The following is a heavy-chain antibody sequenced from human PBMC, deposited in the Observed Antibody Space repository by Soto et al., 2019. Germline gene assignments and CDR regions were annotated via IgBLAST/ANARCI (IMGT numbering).Heavy chain of an antibody. J-gene: IGHJ5*02. CDR1: GYTFTTYF. CDR2: INPSGGGT. CDR3: ARDGCITTSCAGGGNWFDP. V-gene: IGHV1-46*01. Sequence: QVRLVQSGAEVKKPGASVKVSCKASGYTFTTYFMHWVRQAPGQGLEWMGTINPSGGGTSYAQRFRGSVTMTRETSTSTVYMELSSLRTDDTAFYYCARDGCITTSCAGGGNWFDPWGQGTLVTVSS. D-gene: IGHD3-10*01.